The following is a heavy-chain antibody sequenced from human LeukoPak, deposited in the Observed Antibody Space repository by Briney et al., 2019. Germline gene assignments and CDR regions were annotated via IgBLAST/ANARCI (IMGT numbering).Heavy chain of an antibody. CDR3: ARDKFPEWAYYDSSGYHDAFDI. D-gene: IGHD3-22*01. Sequence: PSETLSLTCTVSGGSISSYYWSWIRQPAGRGLEWIGRIYTSGSTNYNPSLKSRVTMSLDTSKNQLSLKRSSVTAADTAVYYCARDKFPEWAYYDSSGYHDAFDIWGQGTMVTVSS. CDR1: GGSISSYY. V-gene: IGHV4-4*07. J-gene: IGHJ3*02. CDR2: IYTSGST.